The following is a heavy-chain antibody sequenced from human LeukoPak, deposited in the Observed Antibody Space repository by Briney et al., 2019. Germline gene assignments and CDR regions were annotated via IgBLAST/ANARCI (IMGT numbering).Heavy chain of an antibody. CDR3: ARDESDYYDSSGYSDY. CDR1: GGSISSYY. Sequence: SETLSLTCTVSGGSISSYYWSWIRQPPGKGLEWIGYIYYSGSTNYNPSLKSRVTISVDTSKNQFSLKLSSVTAADTAVYYCARDESDYYDSSGYSDYWGQGTLVTVSS. J-gene: IGHJ4*02. CDR2: IYYSGST. V-gene: IGHV4-59*01. D-gene: IGHD3-22*01.